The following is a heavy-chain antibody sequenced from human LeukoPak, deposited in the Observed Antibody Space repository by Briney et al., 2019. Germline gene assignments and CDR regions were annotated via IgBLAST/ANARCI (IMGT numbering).Heavy chain of an antibody. J-gene: IGHJ4*02. CDR3: ARKNYDTSGYFDLDY. CDR2: INQDGSEK. D-gene: IGHD3-22*01. Sequence: GGSLRLSCAVSGFTFSSYWMSWVRQAPGKGLEWVANINQDGSEKYYVDSVKGRFTISRDNAKNSLYLQMNSLRDEDTAVYYCARKNYDTSGYFDLDYWGQGTLVTVSS. CDR1: GFTFSSYW. V-gene: IGHV3-7*01.